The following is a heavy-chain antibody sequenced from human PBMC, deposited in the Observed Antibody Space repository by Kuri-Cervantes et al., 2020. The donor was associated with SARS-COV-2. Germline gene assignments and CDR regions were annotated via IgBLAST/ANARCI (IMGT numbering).Heavy chain of an antibody. CDR1: GLTFSSYA. V-gene: IGHV3-30-3*01. J-gene: IGHJ4*02. CDR2: ISYDGNNK. Sequence: GGSLRLSCAASGLTFSSYAMHWVRQAPGKGLEWVAFISYDGNNKKCIASGKGRFTISRDNSQNKLYLQMRSLRPEDTAMYYCAKDGAGAHDFWGQGTLVTVSS. D-gene: IGHD4/OR15-4a*01. CDR3: AKDGAGAHDF.